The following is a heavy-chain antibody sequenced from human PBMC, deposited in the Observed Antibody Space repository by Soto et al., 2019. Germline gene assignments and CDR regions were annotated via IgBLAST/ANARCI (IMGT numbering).Heavy chain of an antibody. D-gene: IGHD3-3*01. CDR2: ISYDGSNK. J-gene: IGHJ4*02. CDR3: AKSLTIFGVVASNYFDY. V-gene: IGHV3-30*18. CDR1: GFTFSSYG. Sequence: GGSLRLSCAASGFTFSSYGMHWVRQAPGKGLEWVAVISYDGSNKYYADSVKGRFTISRDNSKNTLYLQMNSLRAEDTAVYYCAKSLTIFGVVASNYFDYWGQGTLVTV.